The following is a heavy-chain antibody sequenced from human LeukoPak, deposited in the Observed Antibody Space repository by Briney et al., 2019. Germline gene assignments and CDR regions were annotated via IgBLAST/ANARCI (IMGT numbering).Heavy chain of an antibody. CDR1: GGSISYDSYY. CDR2: IYYTGST. CDR3: ARDPYGSGYNWFDP. Sequence: SETLSLTCTVSGGSISYDSYYWGWIRQPPGKGLEWIGIIYYTGSTYYNPSLKSRVTISVDTSKNQFSLKLSSVTAADTGVYYCARDPYGSGYNWFDPWGQGTLVTVSS. V-gene: IGHV4-39*07. D-gene: IGHD3-10*01. J-gene: IGHJ5*02.